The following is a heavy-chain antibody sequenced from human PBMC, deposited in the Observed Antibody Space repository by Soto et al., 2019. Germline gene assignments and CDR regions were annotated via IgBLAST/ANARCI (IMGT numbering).Heavy chain of an antibody. V-gene: IGHV3-74*01. J-gene: IGHJ5*02. CDR3: ASHGSGDYFWFDP. CDR1: GFTFSNFW. D-gene: IGHD4-17*01. Sequence: GGSLRLSCAASGFTFSNFWVHWVRQAPGKGLVWVSRASPDGSSTSYADSVKGRFTISRDNAKNMLYMEMNSLRAEDTAVYYCASHGSGDYFWFDPWGQGTLVTVSS. CDR2: ASPDGSST.